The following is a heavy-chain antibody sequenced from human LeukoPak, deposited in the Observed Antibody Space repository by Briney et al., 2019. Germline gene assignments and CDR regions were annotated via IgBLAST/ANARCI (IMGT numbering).Heavy chain of an antibody. CDR3: ATVVRDDILTGYYTDH. CDR2: IYYSGST. D-gene: IGHD3-9*01. Sequence: PSETLSLTCTVSGGSISSYYWSWIRQPPGKGLEWIGYIYYSGSTKYNPSFKSRVTISVDTSKNQFSLKLISVTAADTAVYYCATVVRDDILTGYYTDHWGQGTLVTVSS. CDR1: GGSISSYY. V-gene: IGHV4-59*01. J-gene: IGHJ4*02.